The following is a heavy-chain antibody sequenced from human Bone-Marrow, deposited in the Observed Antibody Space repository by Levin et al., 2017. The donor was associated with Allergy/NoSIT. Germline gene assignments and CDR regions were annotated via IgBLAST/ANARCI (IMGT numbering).Heavy chain of an antibody. CDR2: MHTSGSS. D-gene: IGHD4-17*01. Sequence: GSLRLSCTVSGGSISSYYWTWIRQPAGKGLEWIGRMHTSGSSNYNPSLKSRVTMSVDTSKNQFSLKLTSVTAADTAVYYCARDTGQEYFQHWGQGTLVTVSS. J-gene: IGHJ1*01. V-gene: IGHV4-4*07. CDR3: ARDTGQEYFQH. CDR1: GGSISSYY.